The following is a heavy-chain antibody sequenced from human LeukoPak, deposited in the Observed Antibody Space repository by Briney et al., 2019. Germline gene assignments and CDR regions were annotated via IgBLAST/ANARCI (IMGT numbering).Heavy chain of an antibody. CDR3: AKDAQRGFDYSNSLEY. D-gene: IGHD4-11*01. J-gene: IGHJ4*01. CDR1: GLIFSHYG. Sequence: GKSLRLSCAASGLIFSHYGMHWVRQAPGKGLEWVAVIWSDATNRFYGASVKGRFTISRDNSQNTVFLQMNSLRAEDTAIYYCAKDAQRGFDYSNSLEYWGHGTLVTVSS. V-gene: IGHV3-33*06. CDR2: IWSDATNR.